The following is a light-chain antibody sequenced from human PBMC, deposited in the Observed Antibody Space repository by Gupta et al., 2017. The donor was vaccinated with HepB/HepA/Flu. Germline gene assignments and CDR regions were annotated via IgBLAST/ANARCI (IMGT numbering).Light chain of an antibody. CDR2: DAS. CDR3: QQRSNWRRT. V-gene: IGKV3-11*01. J-gene: IGKJ4*01. CDR1: QSISSY. Sequence: DIVLTQSPATLSLSPGERATLSCRASQSISSYLAWYQQKPGQAPRLLLYDASNRATGIPARFSGSGSGTDFTPTISSLEPEDFAVYYCQQRSNWRRTFGGGTKVEIK.